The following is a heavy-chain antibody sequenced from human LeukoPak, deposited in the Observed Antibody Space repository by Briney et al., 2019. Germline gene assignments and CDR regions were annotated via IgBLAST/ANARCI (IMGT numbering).Heavy chain of an antibody. D-gene: IGHD5-24*01. Sequence: SETLSLTCTVSGYSISSGYYWGWIRQPPGKGLEWIGSIYHSGSTYYNPSLKSRVTISVDTSKNQFSLKLSSVTAADTAVYYCARDGYNWYNWFDPWGQEPWSPSPQ. J-gene: IGHJ5*02. V-gene: IGHV4-38-2*02. CDR1: GYSISSGYY. CDR3: ARDGYNWYNWFDP. CDR2: IYHSGST.